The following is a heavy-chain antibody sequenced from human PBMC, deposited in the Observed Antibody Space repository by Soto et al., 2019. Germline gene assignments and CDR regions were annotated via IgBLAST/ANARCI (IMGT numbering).Heavy chain of an antibody. CDR1: GYSFTNHG. V-gene: IGHV1-3*01. J-gene: IGHJ6*02. CDR2: ISAGNGQT. D-gene: IGHD6-13*01. Sequence: QVPLVQSGAEVKKPGASVKLSCKASGYSFTNHGIHWVRQAPEQRPEWMGWISAGNGQTKYSQRFQGRVTITRDTSASTAHLDLTSLTSGDTGVYYCARGSSSWENYYFYGLDVWGQGTTVTVSS. CDR3: ARGSSSWENYYFYGLDV.